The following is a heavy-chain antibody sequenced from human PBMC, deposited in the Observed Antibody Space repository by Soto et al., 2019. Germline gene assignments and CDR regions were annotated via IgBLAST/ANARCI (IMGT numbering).Heavy chain of an antibody. V-gene: IGHV1-46*01. CDR3: ARLSTGPPKAFDI. CDR2: INPSGGST. D-gene: IGHD2-2*01. J-gene: IGHJ3*02. Sequence: ASVKVSCKASGYTFTSCYMHWVRQAPGQGLEWMGIINPSGGSTNYAQKFQGRVTMTRDTSTSTVYMELSSLRSEDTAVYYCARLSTGPPKAFDIWGQGTMVTVSS. CDR1: GYTFTSCY.